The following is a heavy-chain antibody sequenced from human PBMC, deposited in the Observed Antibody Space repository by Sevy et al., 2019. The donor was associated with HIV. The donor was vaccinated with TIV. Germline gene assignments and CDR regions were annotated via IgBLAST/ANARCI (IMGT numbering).Heavy chain of an antibody. Sequence: GGSLRLSCAASGFTFSSYAMHWVRQAPGKGLEWVAVISYDGSNKYYADSVKGRFTISRDNSKNTLYLQMNSLRAEDTAVYYCAREIRWHYYYDSSGYYGGVDYWGQGTLVTVSS. V-gene: IGHV3-30-3*01. J-gene: IGHJ4*02. CDR2: ISYDGSNK. CDR1: GFTFSSYA. D-gene: IGHD3-22*01. CDR3: AREIRWHYYYDSSGYYGGVDY.